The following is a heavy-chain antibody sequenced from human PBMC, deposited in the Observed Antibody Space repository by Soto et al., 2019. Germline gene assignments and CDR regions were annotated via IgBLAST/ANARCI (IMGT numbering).Heavy chain of an antibody. D-gene: IGHD2-15*01. CDR1: GGSISSGGYS. V-gene: IGHV4-30-2*01. Sequence: KPSETLSLTCAVSGGSISSGGYSWSWIRQPPGKGLEWIGYIYHSGSTYYNPSLKSRVTISVDRSKNQFSLKLSSVTAADTAVYYCARGGRYCSGGSCYSAEYFQHWGQGTLVTVSS. CDR2: IYHSGST. CDR3: ARGGRYCSGGSCYSAEYFQH. J-gene: IGHJ1*01.